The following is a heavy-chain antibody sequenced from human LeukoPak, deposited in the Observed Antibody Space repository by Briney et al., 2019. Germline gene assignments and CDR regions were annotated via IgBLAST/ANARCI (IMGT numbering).Heavy chain of an antibody. CDR3: ARERCISTSCSHGMDV. CDR2: INSDGSST. V-gene: IGHV3-74*01. J-gene: IGHJ6*02. D-gene: IGHD2-2*01. CDR1: GFTFSSYW. Sequence: GGSLRLSCAASGFTFSSYWMNWVRQAPGKGLVWVSRINSDGSSTTDADSVRGRFTISRDNAKNTLFLQMNSLRAEDTAVYYCARERCISTSCSHGMDVWGQGTTVTVSS.